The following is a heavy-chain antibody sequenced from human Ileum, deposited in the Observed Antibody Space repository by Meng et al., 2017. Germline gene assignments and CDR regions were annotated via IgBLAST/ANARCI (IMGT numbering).Heavy chain of an antibody. CDR1: GFTFSSFA. CDR2: ISGIGSGT. D-gene: IGHD2-2*01. CDR3: AKKYCNSSNCYGANYYYYYGMDV. Sequence: GGSLRLSCAASGFTFSSFAMSWVRQAPGKGLEWVSAISGIGSGTYYADSVKGRFTISRDNPKNTLFLQMNSLRAEDTAVYYCAKKYCNSSNCYGANYYYYYGMDVWGQGTTVTVSS. J-gene: IGHJ6*02. V-gene: IGHV3-23*01.